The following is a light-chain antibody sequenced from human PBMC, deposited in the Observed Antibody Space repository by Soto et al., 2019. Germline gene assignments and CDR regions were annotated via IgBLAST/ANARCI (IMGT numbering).Light chain of an antibody. J-gene: IGLJ3*02. CDR1: SSNVGHGS. CDR3: GTWDSTLNVWV. CDR2: DNY. Sequence: QAVVTQPPSVSAAPGQTVTISCSGSSSNVGHGSVSWYQSLPGTAPKLLIYDNYMRPSGIPDRFSGSKSGTSATLGITGLQTGDEADYYCGTWDSTLNVWVFGGGTQLTVL. V-gene: IGLV1-51*01.